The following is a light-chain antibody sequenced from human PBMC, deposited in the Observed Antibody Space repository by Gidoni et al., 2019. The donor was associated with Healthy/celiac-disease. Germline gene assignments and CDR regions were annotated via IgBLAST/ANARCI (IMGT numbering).Light chain of an antibody. CDR2: AAS. CDR3: QQINSYPRS. CDR1: QGISSY. Sequence: DIQLTQSPSFLSASVGDRVTITCRASQGISSYLAWYQQKPGKAPKLLIYAASTLQSGFPSRFSGSGSGTEFTLTISSLQPEDFATYYCQQINSYPRSFGPGTKVDIK. J-gene: IGKJ3*01. V-gene: IGKV1-9*01.